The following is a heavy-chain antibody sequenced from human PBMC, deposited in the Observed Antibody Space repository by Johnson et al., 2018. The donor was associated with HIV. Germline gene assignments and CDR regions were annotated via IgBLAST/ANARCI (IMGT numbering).Heavy chain of an antibody. Sequence: QVQLVESGGGVVQPGRSLRLSCTASGFTFRSFAMHWVRQAPGKGLEWVALISYDGSNKYYADSVKGRFTISRDNSKNTLYLQMNSLRAEDTAVYYCATLSLIAAPDPFDIWGQGTMVTVSS. CDR1: GFTFRSFA. J-gene: IGHJ3*02. D-gene: IGHD6-6*01. CDR3: ATLSLIAAPDPFDI. CDR2: ISYDGSNK. V-gene: IGHV3-30*03.